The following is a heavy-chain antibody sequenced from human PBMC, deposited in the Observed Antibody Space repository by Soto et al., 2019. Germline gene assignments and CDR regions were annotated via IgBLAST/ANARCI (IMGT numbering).Heavy chain of an antibody. V-gene: IGHV4-61*01. D-gene: IGHD5-18*01. CDR2: IYSSGST. Sequence: SEPLSLTCTVSGASVSSDNYYWTWIRQPPGKGLEWIGYIYSSGSTNYNPSLKSRVTISLDTSSNQSSLKLTSVTAADTALYYCARDIRGYSRAFDYWGQGTLVTSPQ. J-gene: IGHJ4*02. CDR3: ARDIRGYSRAFDY. CDR1: GASVSSDNYY.